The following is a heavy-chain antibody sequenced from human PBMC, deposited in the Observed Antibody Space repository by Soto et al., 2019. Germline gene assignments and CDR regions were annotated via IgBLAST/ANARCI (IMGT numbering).Heavy chain of an antibody. CDR3: ARDLDVVVPAAPFFYYYGMDV. CDR1: GYTFTSYY. Sequence: ASVKVSCKASGYTFTSYYMHWVRQAPGQGLEWMGITNPSGGSTSYAQKFQGRVTMTRDTSTSTVYMELSSLRSEDTAVYYCARDLDVVVPAAPFFYYYGMDVWGQGXTVTSP. J-gene: IGHJ6*02. V-gene: IGHV1-46*01. D-gene: IGHD2-2*01. CDR2: TNPSGGST.